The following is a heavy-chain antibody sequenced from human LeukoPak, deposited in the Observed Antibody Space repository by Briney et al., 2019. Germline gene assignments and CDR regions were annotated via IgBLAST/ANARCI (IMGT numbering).Heavy chain of an antibody. D-gene: IGHD6-19*01. Sequence: ASVKVSCKTSGDTFRSYAISWVRQAPGQGLEWVGAIIPMFETTNYPQKFQGRVTITADKSTCTAYMELSGLTFGDTTIYYCARANGISVAGRDSYVWGRGTTVTVSS. CDR3: ARANGISVAGRDSYV. J-gene: IGHJ6*04. V-gene: IGHV1-69*06. CDR1: GDTFRSYA. CDR2: IIPMFETT.